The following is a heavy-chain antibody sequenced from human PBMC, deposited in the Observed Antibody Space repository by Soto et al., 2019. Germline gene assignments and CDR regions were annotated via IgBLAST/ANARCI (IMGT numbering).Heavy chain of an antibody. V-gene: IGHV3-23*01. J-gene: IGHJ4*02. CDR3: ASVPIWCGSSSCYTEGFDS. D-gene: IGHD2-2*01. CDR2: ISAGGSDT. CDR1: GFVFSDYA. Sequence: EVQLLDSGGGWVQPGGSLRLSCVASGFVFSDYAMSWVRQAPGKGLEWVSAISAGGSDTYYADSVKGRFTVSRVNSESTLYLQMNTLRAEDTAIYYCASVPIWCGSSSCYTEGFDSWGKGTLVTVSS.